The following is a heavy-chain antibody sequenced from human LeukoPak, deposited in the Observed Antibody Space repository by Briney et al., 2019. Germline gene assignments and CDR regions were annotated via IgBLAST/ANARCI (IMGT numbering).Heavy chain of an antibody. J-gene: IGHJ5*02. CDR3: ARPQSGLGWFDP. Sequence: SETLSLTCTVSGGSINTYYWSWIRQPAGKGLEWIGRIYSTGITTYNPSLKGRVTMSVDTSKHQFSLKLSSVTAADTAVYYCARPQSGLGWFDPWGQGILVTVSS. CDR1: GGSINTYY. V-gene: IGHV4-4*07. CDR2: IYSTGIT.